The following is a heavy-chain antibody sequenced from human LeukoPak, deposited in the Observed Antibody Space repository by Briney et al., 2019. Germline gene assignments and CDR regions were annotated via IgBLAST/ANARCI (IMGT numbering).Heavy chain of an antibody. J-gene: IGHJ6*02. CDR2: ISSDGGSI. Sequence: GGSLRLSCEASGFTFSNYAMNWVRQAPGKGLEYVSAISSDGGSIDYANSVKGRFTMSRDNSKNTLYLQMSSLRAEDTAVYYCVKFIAAAGPYYYYGMDVWGQGTTVTVSS. CDR3: VKFIAAAGPYYYYGMDV. D-gene: IGHD6-13*01. CDR1: GFTFSNYA. V-gene: IGHV3-64D*06.